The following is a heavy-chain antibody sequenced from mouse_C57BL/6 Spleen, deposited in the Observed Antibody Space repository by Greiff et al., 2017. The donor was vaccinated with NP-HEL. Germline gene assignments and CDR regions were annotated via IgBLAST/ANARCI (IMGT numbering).Heavy chain of an antibody. D-gene: IGHD1-1*01. CDR2: IYPGDGDT. CDR3: ARADYGSMYYFDY. J-gene: IGHJ2*01. V-gene: IGHV1-82*01. CDR1: GYAFSSSW. Sequence: QVQLQQSGPELVKPGASVKISCKASGYAFSSSWMNWVKQRPGKGLEWIGRIYPGDGDTKYNGKFKGKATLTADKSSSTAYMQLSSLTSEDSAVYFCARADYGSMYYFDYWGQGTTLTVSS.